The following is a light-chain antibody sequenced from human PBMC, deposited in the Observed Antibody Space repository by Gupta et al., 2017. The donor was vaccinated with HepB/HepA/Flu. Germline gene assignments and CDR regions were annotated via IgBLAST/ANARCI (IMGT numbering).Light chain of an antibody. CDR2: KAS. CDR3: QQNNSQGT. CDR1: QSISNW. J-gene: IGKJ1*01. V-gene: IGKV1-5*03. Sequence: DTQMTQSPSTLSASVGDRVTITCRASQSISNWLAWYQQKAGKAPKLMIYKASSVESGVTSRFRGSGDEKEFTLTSSRRQHDDCENYYGQQNNSQGTFGQGTKVEIK.